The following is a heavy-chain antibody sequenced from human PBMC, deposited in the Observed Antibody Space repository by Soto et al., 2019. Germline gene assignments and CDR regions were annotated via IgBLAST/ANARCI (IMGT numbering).Heavy chain of an antibody. CDR1: GGSISSGGYY. J-gene: IGHJ6*02. Sequence: SETLSLTCTVSGGSISSGGYYWTWIRQHPGKGLEWIGYNYYSGITYYNPSLKSRVTISLDTSKNQFSLKLSSVTAADTAVYYCARGSSMAGLYYGMDVWGQGTTVTVSS. D-gene: IGHD6-6*01. CDR3: ARGSSMAGLYYGMDV. V-gene: IGHV4-31*03. CDR2: NYYSGIT.